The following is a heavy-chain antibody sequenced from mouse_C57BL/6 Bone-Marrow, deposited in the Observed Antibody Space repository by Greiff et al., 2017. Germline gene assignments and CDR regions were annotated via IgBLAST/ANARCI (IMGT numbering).Heavy chain of an antibody. Sequence: LQQSGPGILQPSQTLSLTCSFSGFSLSTSGMGVSWIRQPSGKGLEWLAHIYWDDDKRYNPSLKGRLTISKDTSRNQVFLKITSVDTAYTATYYCARGRDLWLQHCWYFDVWGTVTTVTVSS. V-gene: IGHV8-12*01. CDR1: GFSLSTSGMG. J-gene: IGHJ1*03. D-gene: IGHD2-2*01. CDR2: IYWDDDK. CDR3: ARGRDLWLQHCWYFDV.